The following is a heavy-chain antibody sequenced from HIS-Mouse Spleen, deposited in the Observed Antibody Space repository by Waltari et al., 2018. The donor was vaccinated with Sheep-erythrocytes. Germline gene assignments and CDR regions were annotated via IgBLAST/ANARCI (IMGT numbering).Heavy chain of an antibody. CDR3: ASQPNWGYWYFDL. CDR2: IYHSGST. V-gene: IGHV4-38-2*02. J-gene: IGHJ2*01. D-gene: IGHD7-27*01. CDR1: GSSISSGYH. Sequence: QVQLQESGPGLVKPSETLSLPCTAPGSSISSGYHWGWVRQPPGKGLEWIGSIYHSGSTYYNPSLKSRVTISVDTSKNQFSLKLSSVTAADTAVYYCASQPNWGYWYFDLWGRGTLVTVSS.